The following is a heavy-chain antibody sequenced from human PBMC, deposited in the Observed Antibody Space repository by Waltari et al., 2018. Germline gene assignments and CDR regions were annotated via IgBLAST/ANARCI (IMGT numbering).Heavy chain of an antibody. CDR2: IYHSGST. CDR1: GYSISSGYY. Sequence: HVQLQESGPGLVKPSETLSLTCTVSGYSISSGYYWGWIRQPPGKGLEWIGSIYHSGSTNHNPSLKRRVTLSVDTSKNLFSLKLNSVTAADTAVYYCVTSTGTVTSGFYYYYMDVWAKGTTVTVSS. D-gene: IGHD4-17*01. CDR3: VTSTGTVTSGFYYYYMDV. V-gene: IGHV4-38-2*02. J-gene: IGHJ6*03.